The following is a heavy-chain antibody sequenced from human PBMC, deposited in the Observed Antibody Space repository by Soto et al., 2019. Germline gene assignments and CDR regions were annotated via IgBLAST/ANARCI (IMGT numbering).Heavy chain of an antibody. CDR2: IYYSGST. CDR1: GGSISSSSYY. J-gene: IGHJ5*02. Sequence: SETLSLTCTVSGGSISSSSYYWGWIRQPPGKGLEWIGSIYYSGSTYYNPSLKSRVTISVDTSKNQFSLKLSSVTAADTAVYYCARWAVTMVRGVKYNWFDHWGQGTLVT. CDR3: ARWAVTMVRGVKYNWFDH. D-gene: IGHD3-10*01. V-gene: IGHV4-39*07.